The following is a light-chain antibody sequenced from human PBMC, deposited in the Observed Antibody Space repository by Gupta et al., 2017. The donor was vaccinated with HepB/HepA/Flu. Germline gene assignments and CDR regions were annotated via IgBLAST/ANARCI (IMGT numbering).Light chain of an antibody. CDR2: DGS. V-gene: IGKV3-11*01. CDR3: QQRSIWPLT. J-gene: IGKJ4*01. Sequence: EIVLTHSPATLSLSPGERATLSCRASQSVSRYLAWYQQKPGQAPRLLIYDGSNRATGIPARFSGSGSGTDFTLTISSLEPEDFAVYYCQQRSIWPLTFGGGTKVEIK. CDR1: QSVSRY.